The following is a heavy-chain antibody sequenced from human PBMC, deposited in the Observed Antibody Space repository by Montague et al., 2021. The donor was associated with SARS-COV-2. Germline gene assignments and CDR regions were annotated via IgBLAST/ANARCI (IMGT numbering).Heavy chain of an antibody. D-gene: IGHD3-22*01. Sequence: TLSLTCTVSGGSISSGGYYWSWLRQHPGKGLEWIGYIYYSGSTYYNPSLKSRVTISVDTSKNQFSLKLSSVTAADTAVYYCARARITMIVVVNAFDIWGQGTMVTVSS. J-gene: IGHJ3*02. CDR1: GGSISSGGYY. V-gene: IGHV4-31*03. CDR3: ARARITMIVVVNAFDI. CDR2: IYYSGST.